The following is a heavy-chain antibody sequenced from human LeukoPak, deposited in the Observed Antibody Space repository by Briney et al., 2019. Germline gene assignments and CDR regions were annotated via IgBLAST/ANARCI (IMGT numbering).Heavy chain of an antibody. J-gene: IGHJ6*03. CDR2: IYTSGST. V-gene: IGHV4-4*07. D-gene: IGHD6-6*01. CDR3: AREAIAARRSYYYYMDV. Sequence: SETLSLTCTVSGGSISSYYWSWIRQTAGKGLEWIGRIYTSGSTNYNPSLKSRVTMSVDTSKNQFSLKLSSVTAADTAVYYCAREAIAARRSYYYYMDVWGKGTTVTVSS. CDR1: GGSISSYY.